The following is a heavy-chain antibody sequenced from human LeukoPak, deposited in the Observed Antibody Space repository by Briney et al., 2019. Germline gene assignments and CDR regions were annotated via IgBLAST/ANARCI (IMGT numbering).Heavy chain of an antibody. CDR3: ARDRCCSTSCGFNY. CDR2: ISSSSSTI. CDR1: GFTFSSYS. V-gene: IGHV3-48*01. J-gene: IGHJ4*02. Sequence: AGGSLRLSCAASGFTFSSYSMNWVCQAPGKGMEWVSYISSSSSTIYYADSVKGRFTISRDNAKNSLYLQMNSLRAEDTAVYYCARDRCCSTSCGFNYWGQGTLVTVSS. D-gene: IGHD2-2*01.